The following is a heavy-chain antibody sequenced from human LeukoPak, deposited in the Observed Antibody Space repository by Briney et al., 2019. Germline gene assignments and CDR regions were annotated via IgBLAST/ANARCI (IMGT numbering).Heavy chain of an antibody. Sequence: GGSLRLSCAASGFIFSNYGMHWVRQAPGKGLEWVAVIWYDGGNKYYADSVKGRFTISRDNSKNTLYLQMNSLRAEDTAVYYCARGADSSGWLYYYYYYGMDVWGQGTTVTVSS. CDR3: ARGADSSGWLYYYYYYGMDV. V-gene: IGHV3-33*01. D-gene: IGHD6-19*01. CDR2: IWYDGGNK. J-gene: IGHJ6*02. CDR1: GFIFSNYG.